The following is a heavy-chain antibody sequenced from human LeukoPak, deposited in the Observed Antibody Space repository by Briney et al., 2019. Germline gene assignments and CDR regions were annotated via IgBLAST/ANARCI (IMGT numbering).Heavy chain of an antibody. V-gene: IGHV3-74*01. Sequence: GGSLRLSCAASGFTFSGYLMHWVRQAPGKGLVWVSRINSDASSTTYADSVKGRFSISRDNAKNTLYLQMNSLRAEDTAVYYCARSGGSSSRNFDYWGQGTLVTVSS. CDR2: INSDASST. D-gene: IGHD2-15*01. CDR1: GFTFSGYL. CDR3: ARSGGSSSRNFDY. J-gene: IGHJ4*02.